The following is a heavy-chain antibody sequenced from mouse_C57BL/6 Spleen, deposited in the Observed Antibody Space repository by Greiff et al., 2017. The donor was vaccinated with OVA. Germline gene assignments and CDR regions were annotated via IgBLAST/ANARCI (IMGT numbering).Heavy chain of an antibody. D-gene: IGHD2-5*01. CDR2: ISDGGSYT. J-gene: IGHJ4*01. CDR1: GFTFSSYA. V-gene: IGHV5-4*01. Sequence: EVMLVESGGGLVKPGGSLKLSCAASGFTFSSYAMSWVRQTPEKRLEWVATISDGGSYTYYPDNVKGRFTISRDNAKNNLYLQMSHLKTEDTAMYYCARDRSNFYAMDYWGQGTSVTVSS. CDR3: ARDRSNFYAMDY.